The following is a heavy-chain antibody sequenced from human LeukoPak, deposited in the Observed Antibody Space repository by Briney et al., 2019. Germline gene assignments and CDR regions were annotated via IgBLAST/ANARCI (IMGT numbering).Heavy chain of an antibody. J-gene: IGHJ4*02. D-gene: IGHD6-19*01. Sequence: PGGSLRLSCAASGFTFSSYGMHWVRQAPGKGLEWVAVISYDGSNKYYADSVKGRFTISRDNSKNTLYLQMNSLRAGDTAVYYCAKDSGWYIDYWGQGTLVTVSS. CDR1: GFTFSSYG. CDR3: AKDSGWYIDY. CDR2: ISYDGSNK. V-gene: IGHV3-30*18.